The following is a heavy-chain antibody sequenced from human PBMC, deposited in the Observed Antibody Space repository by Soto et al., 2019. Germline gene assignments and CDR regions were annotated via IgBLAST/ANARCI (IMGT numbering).Heavy chain of an antibody. D-gene: IGHD3-10*01. CDR1: GFTFETYV. Sequence: EVQLLESWGGLVQPGGSLRLTCAASGFTFETYVMTWVSQTPGQGLEWVSAMDGGGSGTYYAGSVKGRFTISRDNLENTLFLQMENLRVEDTAVYYCAKGVSDVNWFAEYWGQGILVTVSS. J-gene: IGHJ4*02. CDR2: MDGGGSGT. CDR3: AKGVSDVNWFAEY. V-gene: IGHV3-23*01.